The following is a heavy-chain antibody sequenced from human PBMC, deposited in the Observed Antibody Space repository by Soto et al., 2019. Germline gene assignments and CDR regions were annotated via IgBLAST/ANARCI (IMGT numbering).Heavy chain of an antibody. V-gene: IGHV4-4*02. Sequence: LETLSLTCAVSGDSSSSRNWLSWVRQPPGKGLEWIGEIYHSGSTNYNPSLKSRVTISVDKSKNQFSLRLTSVTAADTAVYYCATMGTPATGLYYFDYWGQGTLVTVSS. CDR3: ATMGTPATGLYYFDY. D-gene: IGHD1-7*01. J-gene: IGHJ4*02. CDR2: IYHSGST. CDR1: GDSSSSRNW.